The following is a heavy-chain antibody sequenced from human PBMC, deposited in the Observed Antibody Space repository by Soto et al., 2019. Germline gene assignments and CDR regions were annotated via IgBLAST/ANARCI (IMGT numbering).Heavy chain of an antibody. J-gene: IGHJ3*02. CDR1: GFTFSSYG. D-gene: IGHD3-10*01. V-gene: IGHV3-30*18. CDR3: AKDLWDGDKSGIAFDI. CDR2: ISYDGSNK. Sequence: QVQLVESGGGVVQPGRSLRLSCAASGFTFSSYGMHWVRQAPGKGLEWVAVISYDGSNKYYADSVKGRFTISRDNSKNPLYLQMNSLRAEDTAVYYCAKDLWDGDKSGIAFDIWGQGTMVAVSS.